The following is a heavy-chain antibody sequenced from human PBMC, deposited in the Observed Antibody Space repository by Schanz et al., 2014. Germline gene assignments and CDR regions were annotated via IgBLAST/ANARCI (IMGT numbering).Heavy chain of an antibody. CDR1: GGTFSSDT. Sequence: QVQLVQSGPEVKKPGSSVKVSCKASGGTFSSDTFSWVRQAPGQGLEWMGRIVPIAGITNYAQRFQGRVTITADKSSDTAYMELSSLRSEDTAVYYCARGSPENMIRGELDYWGQGTLVTVS. CDR2: IVPIAGIT. CDR3: ARGSPENMIRGELDY. V-gene: IGHV1-69*02. J-gene: IGHJ4*02. D-gene: IGHD3-10*01.